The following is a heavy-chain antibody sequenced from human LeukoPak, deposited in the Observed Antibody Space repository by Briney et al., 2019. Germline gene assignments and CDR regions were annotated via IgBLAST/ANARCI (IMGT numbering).Heavy chain of an antibody. CDR2: IYYSGST. Sequence: PSETLSLTCTVSGGSISSYYWSWIRQPPGKGLEWIRYIYYSGSTNYNPSLKSRVTISVDTSKNQFSLKLSSVTAADTAVYYCAREGERGSGWSRRGYYYYGMDVWGQGTTVTVSS. D-gene: IGHD6-19*01. CDR3: AREGERGSGWSRRGYYYYGMDV. J-gene: IGHJ6*02. CDR1: GGSISSYY. V-gene: IGHV4-59*01.